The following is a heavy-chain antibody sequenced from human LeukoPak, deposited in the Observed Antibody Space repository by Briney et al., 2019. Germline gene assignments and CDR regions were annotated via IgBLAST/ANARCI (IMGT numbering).Heavy chain of an antibody. CDR3: ATSLGTTTTF. J-gene: IGHJ4*02. CDR2: INQDGSER. V-gene: IGHV3-7*01. Sequence: GALRLSCAVSGFTFSSFWMTWVRQAPGKGLEWVANINQDGSERHYVDSVEGRFTISRDNAKNSLYLQMNSLRAEDTAVYYCATSLGTTTTFWGQGTLVTVSS. CDR1: GFTFSSFW. D-gene: IGHD1-7*01.